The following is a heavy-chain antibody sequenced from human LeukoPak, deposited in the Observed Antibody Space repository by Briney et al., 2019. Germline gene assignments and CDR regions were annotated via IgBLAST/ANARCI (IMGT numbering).Heavy chain of an antibody. CDR1: GGSLNDYF. V-gene: IGHV4-59*01. Sequence: SETLSLACTVSGGSLNDYFWSCIRQPPGKGLEWIGYIYHTGGTHYNPSLKRRVTMSLDTYKNQFSLKLSSVTALDTAVYFCAREDSGFQIWGQGTMVTVSS. J-gene: IGHJ3*02. CDR2: IYHTGGT. CDR3: AREDSGFQI.